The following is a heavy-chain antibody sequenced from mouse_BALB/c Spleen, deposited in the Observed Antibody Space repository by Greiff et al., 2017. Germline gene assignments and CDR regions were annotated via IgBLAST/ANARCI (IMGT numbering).Heavy chain of an antibody. J-gene: IGHJ1*01. V-gene: IGHV1S22*01. CDR2: IYPGSGST. CDR3: TRFRDSRYFDV. CDR1: GYTFTSYW. Sequence: LQQPGSELVRPGASVKLSCKASGYTFTSYWMHWVKQRPGQGLEWIGNIYPGSGSTNYDEKFKSKATLTVDTSSSTAYMQLSSLTSEDSAVYYCTRFRDSRYFDVWGAGTTVTVSA.